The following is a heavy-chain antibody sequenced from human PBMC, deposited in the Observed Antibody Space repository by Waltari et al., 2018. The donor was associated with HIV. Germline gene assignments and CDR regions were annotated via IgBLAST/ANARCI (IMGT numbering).Heavy chain of an antibody. CDR1: GFTFSGST. V-gene: IGHV3-73*01. J-gene: IGHJ4*02. CDR2: IRTKASKYAT. Sequence: EVQLVESGGGLVQPGGSLKLSCAASGFTFSGSTMHWVRQASGKGLEWVGRIRTKASKYATAYAASVKGKFIISRDDSKDTAYLQMNNLKTEDTAVYYCTRLVAAVACTGYWGQGTLVTVSS. D-gene: IGHD6-19*01. CDR3: TRLVAAVACTGY.